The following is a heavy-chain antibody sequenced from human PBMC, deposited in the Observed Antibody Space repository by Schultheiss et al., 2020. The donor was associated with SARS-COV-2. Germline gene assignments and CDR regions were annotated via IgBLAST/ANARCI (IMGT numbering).Heavy chain of an antibody. V-gene: IGHV4-38-2*02. CDR1: GYSISSGYY. Sequence: SETLSLTCTVSGYSISSGYYWGWIRQPPGKGLEWIGSIYHSGSTYYNPSLKSRVTISVDTSKNQFSLKLSSVTAADTAVYYCASATEVTAIPWWGQGTLVTVFS. CDR3: ASATEVTAIPW. CDR2: IYHSGST. D-gene: IGHD2-21*02. J-gene: IGHJ4*02.